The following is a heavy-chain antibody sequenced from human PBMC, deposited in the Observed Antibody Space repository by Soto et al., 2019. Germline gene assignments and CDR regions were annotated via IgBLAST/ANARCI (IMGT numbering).Heavy chain of an antibody. D-gene: IGHD6-13*01. Sequence: SGFTFSSYAMSWVRQAPGKGLEWVSAISGSGGSTYYADSVKGRFTISRDNSKNTLYLQMNSLRAEDTAVYYCAKGTAAAGPYYYYGMDVWGQGTTVTVSS. V-gene: IGHV3-23*01. CDR3: AKGTAAAGPYYYYGMDV. J-gene: IGHJ6*02. CDR1: GFTFSSYA. CDR2: ISGSGGST.